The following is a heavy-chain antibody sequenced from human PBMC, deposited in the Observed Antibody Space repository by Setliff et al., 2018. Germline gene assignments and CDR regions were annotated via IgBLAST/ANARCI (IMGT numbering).Heavy chain of an antibody. Sequence: PSETLSLTCTVSGGSISSSSHYWGWIRQPPGKGLEWIGSIYYTGSTYYNPSLKSRVTISVDTSKRQFSLKLGSATAVDTAVYYCARDMGQPYYFESWGLGTLGTVSS. CDR2: IYYTGST. CDR1: GGSISSSSHY. V-gene: IGHV4-39*07. J-gene: IGHJ4*02. CDR3: ARDMGQPYYFES. D-gene: IGHD1-1*01.